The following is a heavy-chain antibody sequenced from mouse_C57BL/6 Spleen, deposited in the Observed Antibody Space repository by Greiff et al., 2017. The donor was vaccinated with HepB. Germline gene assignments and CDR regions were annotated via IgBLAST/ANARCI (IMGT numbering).Heavy chain of an antibody. J-gene: IGHJ3*01. CDR3: AKTGNYYGRSYVAY. CDR2: IWGDGST. Sequence: VKLMESGPGLVAPSQSLSITCTVSGFSLTSYGVSWVRQPPGKGLEWLGVIWGDGSTNYHSALISRLSISKDNSKSQVFLKLNSLETDDTATYYCAKTGNYYGRSYVAYWGQGTRVTVAA. V-gene: IGHV2-3*01. CDR1: GFSLTSYG. D-gene: IGHD1-1*01.